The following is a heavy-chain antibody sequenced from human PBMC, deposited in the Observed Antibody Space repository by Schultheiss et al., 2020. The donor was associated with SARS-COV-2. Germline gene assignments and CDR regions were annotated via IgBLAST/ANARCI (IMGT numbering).Heavy chain of an antibody. CDR2: ISYDGTDK. Sequence: GESLKISCAASGFTFSSYSMNWVRQAPGKGLEWVAVISYDGTDKYYADSVKGRFTISRDNAKNSLYLQMNSMRAEDTAVYYCAREDCSSTSCYIAYYYYMDVWGKGTTVTVSS. D-gene: IGHD2-2*02. CDR1: GFTFSSYS. J-gene: IGHJ6*03. V-gene: IGHV3-30*03. CDR3: AREDCSSTSCYIAYYYYMDV.